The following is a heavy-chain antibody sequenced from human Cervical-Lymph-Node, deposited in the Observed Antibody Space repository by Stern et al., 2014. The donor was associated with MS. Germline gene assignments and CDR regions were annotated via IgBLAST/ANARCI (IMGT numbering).Heavy chain of an antibody. Sequence: EVQLLESAGGLVQQGGFLRLACADYEFTFRTYWRHWVRQVTGKELLWVSRINEDGSTPNYADSVKGRFTISRDNGRNTLYLQMNSLRAEDTAVYYCARDLSGRDDPWGQGTLVTVSS. CDR3: ARDLSGRDDP. D-gene: IGHD1-26*01. J-gene: IGHJ5*02. CDR1: EFTFRTYW. V-gene: IGHV3-74*01. CDR2: INEDGSTP.